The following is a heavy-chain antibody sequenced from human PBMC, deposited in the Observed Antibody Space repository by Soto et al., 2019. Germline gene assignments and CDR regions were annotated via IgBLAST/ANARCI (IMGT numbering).Heavy chain of an antibody. CDR2: IIPIFGTA. Sequence: ASVKVSCKASGGTSSSYAISWVRQAPGQGLEWMGGIIPIFGTANYAQKFQGRVTITADESTSTAYMELSSLRSEDTAVYYCARDRRDGYKRYFEFWGQGNQVTVSS. D-gene: IGHD5-12*01. CDR1: GGTSSSYA. J-gene: IGHJ4*02. CDR3: ARDRRDGYKRYFEF. V-gene: IGHV1-69*13.